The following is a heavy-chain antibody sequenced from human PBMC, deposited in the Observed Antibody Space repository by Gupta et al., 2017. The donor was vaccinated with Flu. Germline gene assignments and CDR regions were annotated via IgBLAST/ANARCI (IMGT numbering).Heavy chain of an antibody. V-gene: IGHV1-69*01. CDR3: ARVRGCGGDCYFFDV. Sequence: QVQLAQLGAEVKKTGSSVKVSCKASGDTFSTYIISWVRQAPGQGLEWMGGIIATFPTANYAQRFQGRVTLTADVSTSTAYMEVSSLTSEDTAVYYCARVRGCGGDCYFFDVWGQGTLVTVSS. J-gene: IGHJ4*02. CDR2: IIATFPTA. D-gene: IGHD2-21*02. CDR1: GDTFSTYI.